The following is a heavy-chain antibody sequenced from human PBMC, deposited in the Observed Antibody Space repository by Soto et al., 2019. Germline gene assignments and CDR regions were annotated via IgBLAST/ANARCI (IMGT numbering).Heavy chain of an antibody. CDR3: ARHYSSGSRNWFDP. CDR1: GGSINSSSYF. D-gene: IGHD6-19*01. J-gene: IGHJ5*02. Sequence: WETLSLTCSVSGGSINSSSYFRGWVRQPPGKGLEWIGSIYYSGSTYYNPSLRSRVTISVDTSKNQFSLKLSSVTAADTAVFYCARHYSSGSRNWFDPWGQGTLVTVSS. V-gene: IGHV4-39*01. CDR2: IYYSGST.